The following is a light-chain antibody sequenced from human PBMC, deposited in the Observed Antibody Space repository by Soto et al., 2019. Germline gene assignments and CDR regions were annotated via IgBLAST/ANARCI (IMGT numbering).Light chain of an antibody. CDR2: AVS. J-gene: IGLJ1*01. Sequence: QSALTQPASGSGAPGQSITISCTGTSSDVGGYNYVCWYQQHPGKAPKLMIYAVSNRPSGVSNRFSGYKSGNTASLTISGLQAEDEADYYCSSYTSSSTLYVFGTGTKVTVL. CDR1: SSDVGGYNY. CDR3: SSYTSSSTLYV. V-gene: IGLV2-14*01.